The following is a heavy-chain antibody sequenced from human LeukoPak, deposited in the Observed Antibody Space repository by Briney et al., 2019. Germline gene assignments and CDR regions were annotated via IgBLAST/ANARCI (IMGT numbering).Heavy chain of an antibody. J-gene: IGHJ4*02. CDR3: ARMGAGTAAAGYYFDY. CDR1: GGSISSSNW. V-gene: IGHV4-4*02. CDR2: IYHSGST. D-gene: IGHD6-13*01. Sequence: TPSETLSLTCAVSGGSISSSNWWSWVRQPPGKGLEWIGEIYHSGSTNYNPSLKSRVTISVDKSKNQFSLKLSSVTAADTAVYYCARMGAGTAAAGYYFDYWGQGTLVIVSS.